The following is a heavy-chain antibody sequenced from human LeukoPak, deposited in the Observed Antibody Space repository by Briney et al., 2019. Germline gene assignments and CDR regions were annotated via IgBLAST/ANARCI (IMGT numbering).Heavy chain of an antibody. CDR3: ARDYDILTGYYAS. Sequence: VASVKVSCKASGYTFTGYYMHWVRQAPGQGLEWMGWINPNSGGTNYAQKFQGRVTMTRDTSISTAFMELSRLRSDDTAVYYCARDYDILTGYYASWGQGTLVTVSS. D-gene: IGHD3-9*01. J-gene: IGHJ5*02. CDR2: INPNSGGT. CDR1: GYTFTGYY. V-gene: IGHV1-2*02.